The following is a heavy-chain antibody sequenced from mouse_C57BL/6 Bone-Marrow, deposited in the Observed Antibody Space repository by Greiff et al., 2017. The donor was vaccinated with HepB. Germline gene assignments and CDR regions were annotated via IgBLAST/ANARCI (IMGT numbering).Heavy chain of an antibody. CDR1: GFTFSDYG. CDR2: ISSGSSTI. CDR3: ARYPLDYYGSSCAFDY. D-gene: IGHD1-1*01. Sequence: EVQLVESGGGLVKPGGSLKLSCAASGFTFSDYGMHWVRQAPEKGLEWVAYISSGSSTIYYADTVKGRFTISRDNAKNTLFLQMTSLRSEDTAMYYCARYPLDYYGSSCAFDYWGQGTTLTVSS. J-gene: IGHJ2*01. V-gene: IGHV5-17*01.